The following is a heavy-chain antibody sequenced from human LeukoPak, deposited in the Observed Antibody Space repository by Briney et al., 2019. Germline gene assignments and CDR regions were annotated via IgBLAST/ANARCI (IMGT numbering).Heavy chain of an antibody. CDR1: GGTFSSYA. Sequence: ASVKVSCKASGGTFSSYAISWVRQAPGQGLEWMGGIIPNFGTANYAQKFQGRVTITADESTSTAYMELSSLRSEDTAVYYCARVRVTEHFYYYYYYMDVWGKGTPVTVSS. J-gene: IGHJ6*03. CDR3: ARVRVTEHFYYYYYYMDV. CDR2: IIPNFGTA. V-gene: IGHV1-69*01. D-gene: IGHD1-14*01.